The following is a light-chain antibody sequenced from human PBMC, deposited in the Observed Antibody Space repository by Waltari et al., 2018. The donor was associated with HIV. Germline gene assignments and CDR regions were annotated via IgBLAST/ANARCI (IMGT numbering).Light chain of an antibody. CDR2: RNN. CDR3: ATWDDSLSVVV. CDR1: SSNIGSNY. J-gene: IGLJ2*01. Sequence: QSVLTQPPSASGTSGQRVTISCSGSSSNIGSNYVYWYQQLPGTAPKLLIYRNNPRPSGVPDRFSGAKSGTSASLAISGLRSEDEADYYCATWDDSLSVVVFGGGTKLTVL. V-gene: IGLV1-47*01.